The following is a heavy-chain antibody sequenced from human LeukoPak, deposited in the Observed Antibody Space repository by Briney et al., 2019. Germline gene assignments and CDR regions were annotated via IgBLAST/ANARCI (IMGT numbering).Heavy chain of an antibody. CDR2: INAGNGNT. CDR1: GYTFTSYA. D-gene: IGHD5-24*01. CDR3: AAGTVDLYKR. J-gene: IGHJ4*02. V-gene: IGHV1-3*01. Sequence: ASVKVSCKASGYTFTSYAMHLVRHAPGQRLEGMGWINAGNGNTKYTQQFQGRVTITRDTSASTAYMELSSLRSEDTAVYYCAAGTVDLYKRWGQGTLVTVSS.